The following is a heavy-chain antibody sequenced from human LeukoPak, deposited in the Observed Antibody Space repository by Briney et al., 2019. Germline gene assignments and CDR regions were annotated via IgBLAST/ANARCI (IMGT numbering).Heavy chain of an antibody. J-gene: IGHJ2*01. Sequence: SETLSLTCTVSGVSISSYYWSWIRQPPGKGLEWIGYIYYRGSTNYNPSLKSRVSMSGDTSKNQISLKLSSVTAADTAVYYCARVSSSWYQDWYFDLWGRGTLVTVSS. CDR3: ARVSSSWYQDWYFDL. V-gene: IGHV4-59*01. CDR2: IYYRGST. D-gene: IGHD6-13*01. CDR1: GVSISSYY.